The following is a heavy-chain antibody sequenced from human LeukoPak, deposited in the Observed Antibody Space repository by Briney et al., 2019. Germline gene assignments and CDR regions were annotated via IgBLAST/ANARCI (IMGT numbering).Heavy chain of an antibody. D-gene: IGHD2-2*01. J-gene: IGHJ4*02. V-gene: IGHV3-30*02. CDR2: IRYDGGNK. CDR3: AKDRCSSTNCYLLDY. CDR1: GFTFNNYW. Sequence: PGGSLRLSCVASGFTFNNYWMTWVRQAPGKGLEWVAFIRYDGGNKDYADSVKGRFTISRDNSKNTLYLQMNSLRAEDTAVYYCAKDRCSSTNCYLLDYWGQGTLVTVSS.